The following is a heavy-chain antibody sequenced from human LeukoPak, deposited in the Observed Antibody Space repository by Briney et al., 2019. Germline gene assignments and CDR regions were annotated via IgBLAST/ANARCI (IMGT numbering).Heavy chain of an antibody. J-gene: IGHJ3*02. Sequence: SETLSLTCAVSGGSISSGGYSWSWIRQPPGKGLEWIGYIYHSGSTYYNPSLKSRVTISVDRSKNQFSLKLSSVTAADTAVYYCARAGPPYSGTPRAFDIWGQGTMVTVSS. CDR1: GGSISSGGYS. CDR2: IYHSGST. D-gene: IGHD1-26*01. V-gene: IGHV4-30-2*01. CDR3: ARAGPPYSGTPRAFDI.